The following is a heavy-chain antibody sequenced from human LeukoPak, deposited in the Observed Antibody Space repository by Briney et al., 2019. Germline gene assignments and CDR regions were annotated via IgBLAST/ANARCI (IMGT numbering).Heavy chain of an antibody. CDR2: IFYSGST. V-gene: IGHV4-39*07. D-gene: IGHD3-22*01. J-gene: IGHJ2*01. CDR3: AREAWDSRGCPPPRSGWYFDL. CDR1: GGSITTSNYY. Sequence: SETLSLTCTVSGGSITTSNYYWGWIRQPPGKGLEWIGNIFYSGSTYYSPSLKSRVTISLDTSRNQFSLKLSSVTAADTAVYYCAREAWDSRGCPPPRSGWYFDLWGRGTLVTVSS.